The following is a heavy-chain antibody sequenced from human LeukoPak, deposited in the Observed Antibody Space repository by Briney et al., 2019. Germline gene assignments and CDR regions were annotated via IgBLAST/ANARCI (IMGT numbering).Heavy chain of an antibody. D-gene: IGHD2/OR15-2a*01. J-gene: IGHJ6*02. CDR2: ISGTGDVS. V-gene: IGHV3-23*01. Sequence: PGGSLRLSCAASGFTFSDYSMRWVRQAPGKGLEWVSSISGTGDVSKYADSVKGRFTISRDNSKNTLYLQVNSLRAEETAVYYCAKAFVPYYYGMDVWGQGTTVTV. CDR3: AKAFVPYYYGMDV. CDR1: GFTFSDYS.